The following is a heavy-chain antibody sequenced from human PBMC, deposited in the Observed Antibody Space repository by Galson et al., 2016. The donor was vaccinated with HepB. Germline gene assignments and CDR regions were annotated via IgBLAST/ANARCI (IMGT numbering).Heavy chain of an antibody. CDR1: GFIFSEAHY. CDR2: VSSSGSNI. D-gene: IGHD2/OR15-2a*01. J-gene: IGHJ3*01. Sequence: SLRLSCAASGFIFSEAHYMSWIRQAPGKGLEWVAYVSSSGSNINYADSVKGRFTIFRDNAKNSVDLQMNSLRVEDTAVYYCARDRGSCNFGNRERDAFDVWGQGTTVTVSS. V-gene: IGHV3-11*01. CDR3: ARDRGSCNFGNRERDAFDV.